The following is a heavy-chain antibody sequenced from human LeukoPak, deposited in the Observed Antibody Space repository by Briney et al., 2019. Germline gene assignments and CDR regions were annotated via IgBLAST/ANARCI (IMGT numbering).Heavy chain of an antibody. CDR1: GFTFSSFG. Sequence: GGSLRLSCAASGFTFSSFGMSWVRQAPGKGLEWGSYISGSSSTIYYADSVKGRFTISRDNAKNSLYLQMNSLRAEDTAVYYCARVGSEQQLRPYYFDYWGQGTLVTVSS. J-gene: IGHJ4*02. CDR3: ARVGSEQQLRPYYFDY. V-gene: IGHV3-48*04. D-gene: IGHD6-13*01. CDR2: ISGSSSTI.